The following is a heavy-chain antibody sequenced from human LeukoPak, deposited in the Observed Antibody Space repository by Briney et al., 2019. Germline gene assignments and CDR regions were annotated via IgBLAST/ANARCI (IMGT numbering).Heavy chain of an antibody. CDR2: VNLQGST. Sequence: SETLSLTCGVSGGSITSTNYWTWVRQPPGKGLEWIGEVNLQGSTNYNPSLMGRVAISVDMSENHISLQLTSVTAADTAVYYCARARAPEVQFAFDIWGQGTMVTVSS. V-gene: IGHV4-4*02. J-gene: IGHJ3*02. D-gene: IGHD5-24*01. CDR1: GGSITSTNY. CDR3: ARARAPEVQFAFDI.